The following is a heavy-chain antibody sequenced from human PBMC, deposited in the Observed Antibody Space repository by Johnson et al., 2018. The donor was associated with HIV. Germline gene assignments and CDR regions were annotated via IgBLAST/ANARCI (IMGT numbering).Heavy chain of an antibody. V-gene: IGHV3-30-3*01. CDR3: ARVQVAMATIGYAFDI. Sequence: QVQLVESGGGGVQPGGSLRLSCAASGFTFSSYDMHWVRQAPGKGLECVAAISYDGGTTYYSDSVKGRFTMSRDNAKKSLYLQMNSLRAEDTAVYYCARVQVAMATIGYAFDIWGQGTMVTVSS. CDR1: GFTFSSYD. CDR2: ISYDGGTT. D-gene: IGHD5-12*01. J-gene: IGHJ3*02.